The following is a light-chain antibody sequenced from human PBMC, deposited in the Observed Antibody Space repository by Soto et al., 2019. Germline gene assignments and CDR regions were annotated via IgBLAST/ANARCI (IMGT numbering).Light chain of an antibody. J-gene: IGKJ1*01. V-gene: IGKV1-39*01. CDR2: AAS. Sequence: DIQMTQSPSSLSASVGDRVTITCRASQSISTYLNWYQQKPGEAPQLLNYAASSLQSGVPSRFSGSGSGTDFTLTISSLQPEDFATYYCQQSYSTPETFGQGTKVEIK. CDR1: QSISTY. CDR3: QQSYSTPET.